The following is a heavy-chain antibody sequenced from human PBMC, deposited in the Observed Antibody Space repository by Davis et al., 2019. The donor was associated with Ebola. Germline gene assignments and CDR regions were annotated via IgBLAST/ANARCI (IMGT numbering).Heavy chain of an antibody. CDR2: VHHTGIT. Sequence: PSETLSLTFTVPGVSISSGDYYWSWIRQSPGTGLEWLGYVHHTGITYYNPSLKSRLSISVDTSNNHFSLSLTSVTAADTAVYYCDLLGYTFLAYWGQGTLVTVSS. V-gene: IGHV4-30-4*01. D-gene: IGHD2-15*01. CDR1: GVSISSGDYY. J-gene: IGHJ4*02. CDR3: DLLGYTFLAY.